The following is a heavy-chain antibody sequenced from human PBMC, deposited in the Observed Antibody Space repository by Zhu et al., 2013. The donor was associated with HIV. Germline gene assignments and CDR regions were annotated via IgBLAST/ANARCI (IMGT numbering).Heavy chain of an antibody. CDR1: GYTFTGYY. D-gene: IGHD1-26*01. J-gene: IGHJ6*02. V-gene: IGHV1-2*04. CDR3: ARNPEIAGVPGIYYYYGMDV. Sequence: QVQLVQSGAEVKKPGASVKVSCKASGYTFTGYYMHWVRQAPGQGLEWMGWINPNSGGTNYAQKFQGWVTMTRDTSISTAYMELSRLRSDDTAVYYCARNPEIAGVPGIYYYYGMDVWGQGTTVTVSS. CDR2: INPNSGGT.